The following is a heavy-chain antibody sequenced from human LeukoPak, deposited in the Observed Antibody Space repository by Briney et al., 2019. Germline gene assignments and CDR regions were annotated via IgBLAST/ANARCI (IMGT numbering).Heavy chain of an antibody. CDR2: IYTSGST. Sequence: SETLSLTCTVSGGSISSGSYYWSWIRQPAGKGLEWIGRIYTSGSTNYNPSLKSRVTISVDTSKNQFSLKLSSVTAADTAVYYCAKDSAAIPGPGDWFDPWGQGTLVTVSS. J-gene: IGHJ5*02. V-gene: IGHV4-61*02. CDR1: GGSISSGSYY. D-gene: IGHD2-2*01. CDR3: AKDSAAIPGPGDWFDP.